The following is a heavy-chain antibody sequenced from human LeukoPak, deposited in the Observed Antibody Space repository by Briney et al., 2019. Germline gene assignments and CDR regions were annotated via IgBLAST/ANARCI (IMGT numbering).Heavy chain of an antibody. CDR3: ARLGRDDY. CDR1: GGSISSYY. CDR2: IYYSGST. J-gene: IGHJ4*02. V-gene: IGHV4-59*08. Sequence: SETLSLTCTVSGGSISSYYWSWIRQPPGKGLEWIGYIYYSGSTNYNPSLKSRVTISVDTSKNQFSLKLSSVTAADTAVYYCARLGRDDYWGRGTLVTVSS.